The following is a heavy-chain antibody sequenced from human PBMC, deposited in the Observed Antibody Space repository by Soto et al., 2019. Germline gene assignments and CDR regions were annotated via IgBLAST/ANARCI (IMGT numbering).Heavy chain of an antibody. CDR3: AISGAYCTSITCLFDSF. J-gene: IGHJ4*02. CDR2: INPSGGST. D-gene: IGHD2-8*01. CDR1: GYTFTSYY. V-gene: IGHV1-46*01. Sequence: ASVKVSCKASGYTFTSYYMHWVRQAPGQGLEWMGIINPSGGSTSYAQKFQGRVTMTRDTSTSTVYMELSSLGSEDTAVYYCAISGAYCTSITCLFDSFWGLGTLVNVSS.